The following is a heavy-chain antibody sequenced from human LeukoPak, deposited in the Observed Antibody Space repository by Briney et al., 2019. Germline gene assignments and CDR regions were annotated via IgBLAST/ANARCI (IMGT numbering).Heavy chain of an antibody. CDR2: ISGSGGST. V-gene: IGHV3-23*01. J-gene: IGHJ4*02. Sequence: PGGSLRLSCAASGFTFSSYAMSWVRQAPGKGLEWVSAISGSGGSTYYADSVKGRFTISRDNSKNTLYLQMNSLRAEDTAVYYCACRGYGDYQIDYWGQGTLVTVSS. CDR1: GFTFSSYA. D-gene: IGHD4-17*01. CDR3: ACRGYGDYQIDY.